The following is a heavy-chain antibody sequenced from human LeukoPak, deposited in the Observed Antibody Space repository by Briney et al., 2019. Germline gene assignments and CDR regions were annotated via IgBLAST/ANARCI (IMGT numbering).Heavy chain of an antibody. V-gene: IGHV1-18*04. CDR1: GYTFTSYG. CDR3: ARDLPRYYYGSGSYVDWFDP. CDR2: ISAYNGNT. Sequence: ASVKVSCKASGYTFTSYGISWVRQAPGQGLEWMGWISAYNGNTNYAQKLQGRVTMTTDTFTSTAYMELRSLRSDDTAVYYCARDLPRYYYGSGSYVDWFDPWGQGTLVTVSS. J-gene: IGHJ5*02. D-gene: IGHD3-10*01.